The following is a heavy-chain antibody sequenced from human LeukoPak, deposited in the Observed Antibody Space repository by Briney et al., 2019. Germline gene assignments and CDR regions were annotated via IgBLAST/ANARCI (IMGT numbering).Heavy chain of an antibody. CDR3: TRGSDSIFGVARDGFDY. J-gene: IGHJ4*02. CDR1: GFTFGDYV. D-gene: IGHD3-3*01. Sequence: GSLKLSCTTSGFTFGDYVVSWFRQAPGKGLGGVGFIKSKPYGGTTEYAASVKGRFTISRDDSKSIAYLQMNSLKTEDTAVYYCTRGSDSIFGVARDGFDYWGQGTLVTVSS. V-gene: IGHV3-49*03. CDR2: IKSKPYGGTT.